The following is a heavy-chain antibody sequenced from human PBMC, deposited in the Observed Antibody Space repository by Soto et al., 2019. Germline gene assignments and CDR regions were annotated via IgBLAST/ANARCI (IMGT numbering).Heavy chain of an antibody. J-gene: IGHJ3*02. CDR1: GGSISSGGYY. V-gene: IGHV4-31*03. CDR2: IYYSGST. Sequence: QVQLQESGPGLVKPSQTLSLTCTVSGGSISSGGYYWSWIRQHPGKGLEWIGYIYYSGSTYYNPSLKSRVTMSVDTSKNHFPLKLSSVTAADTAVYYCARYCSSTSCQDPDAFDIWGQGTMVTVSS. D-gene: IGHD2-2*01. CDR3: ARYCSSTSCQDPDAFDI.